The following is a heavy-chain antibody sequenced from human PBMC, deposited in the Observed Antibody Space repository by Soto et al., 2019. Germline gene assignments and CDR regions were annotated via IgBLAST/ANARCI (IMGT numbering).Heavy chain of an antibody. D-gene: IGHD1-26*01. CDR2: INPNSGGT. CDR1: GYTFTGYY. V-gene: IGHV1-2*02. CDR3: ARDGGSSSTDAFDI. Sequence: ASVKVSCKASGYTFTGYYMHWVRQAPGQGLEWMGWINPNSGGTNYAQKFQGRVTMTRDTSISTAYMELSRLRSDDTAVYYCARDGGSSSTDAFDIWRQGTMVTVSS. J-gene: IGHJ3*02.